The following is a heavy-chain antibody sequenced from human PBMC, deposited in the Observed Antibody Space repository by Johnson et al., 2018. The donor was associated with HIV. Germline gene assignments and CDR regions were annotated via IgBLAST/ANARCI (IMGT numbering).Heavy chain of an antibody. D-gene: IGHD1-26*01. CDR3: ARDLSEGELGHAFDI. V-gene: IGHV3-30*04. J-gene: IGHJ3*02. Sequence: QVQLVESGGGVVQPGRSLRLSCAASGFTFSNYAMHWVRQAPGKGLEWVAVISYDGSNKYYADSVKGRFTISRDNSKNTLYLQMNSLRAEDTAGYYCARDLSEGELGHAFDIWGQGTMVTVSS. CDR2: ISYDGSNK. CDR1: GFTFSNYA.